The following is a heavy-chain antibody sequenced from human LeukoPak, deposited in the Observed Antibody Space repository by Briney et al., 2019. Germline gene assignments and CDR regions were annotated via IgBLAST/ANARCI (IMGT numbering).Heavy chain of an antibody. CDR3: AREVTRYCSSTSCFNWFDP. D-gene: IGHD2-2*01. Sequence: SVKVSCKASGGTFSSYAISWVRQAPGQGLEWMGRIIPIFGTANYAQKFQGRVTITTDESTSTAYMELSSLRSEDTAVYYCAREVTRYCSSTSCFNWFDPWGQGTLVTVSS. CDR1: GGTFSSYA. V-gene: IGHV1-69*05. CDR2: IIPIFGTA. J-gene: IGHJ5*02.